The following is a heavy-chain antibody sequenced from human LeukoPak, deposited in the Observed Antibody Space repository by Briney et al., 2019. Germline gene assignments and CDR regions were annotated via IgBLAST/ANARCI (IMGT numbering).Heavy chain of an antibody. CDR2: INTIGSHT. Sequence: GGSLRLSCAASGFTFSSYAMGWVRQVPGQGLEWVSYINTIGSHTEYADSVKGRFTISRDNDKNSLYLQMSSLRTEDTAVYHCAKAQAITGRNYFDPWGQGTLVTVSS. V-gene: IGHV3-23*05. CDR3: AKAQAITGRNYFDP. CDR1: GFTFSSYA. D-gene: IGHD1-20*01. J-gene: IGHJ5*02.